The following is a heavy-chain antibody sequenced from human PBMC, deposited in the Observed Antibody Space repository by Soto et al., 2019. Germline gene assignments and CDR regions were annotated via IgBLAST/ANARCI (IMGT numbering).Heavy chain of an antibody. CDR3: ARGPLSIAAEYYFDY. CDR1: GFTFSSYG. D-gene: IGHD6-6*01. CDR2: IWYDGSNK. V-gene: IGHV3-33*01. J-gene: IGHJ4*02. Sequence: PVGSLRLSCAASGFTFSSYGMHWVRQAPGKGLEWVAVIWYDGSNKYYADSVKGRFTISRDNSKNTLYLQMNSLRAEDTAVYYCARGPLSIAAEYYFDYWGQGTLVTVSS.